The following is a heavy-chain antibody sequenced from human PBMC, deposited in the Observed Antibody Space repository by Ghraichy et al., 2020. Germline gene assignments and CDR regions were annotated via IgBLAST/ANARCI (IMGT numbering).Heavy chain of an antibody. CDR3: ARRCGGDCYYFDY. CDR1: GFTVSSNY. CDR2: IYSGGST. V-gene: IGHV3-53*01. Sequence: GGSLRLSCAASGFTVSSNYMSWVRQAPGKGLEWVSVIYSGGSTYYADSVKGRFTISRDNSKNTLYLQMNSLRAEDTAVYYCARRCGGDCYYFDYWGQGTLVTVSS. D-gene: IGHD2-21*02. J-gene: IGHJ4*02.